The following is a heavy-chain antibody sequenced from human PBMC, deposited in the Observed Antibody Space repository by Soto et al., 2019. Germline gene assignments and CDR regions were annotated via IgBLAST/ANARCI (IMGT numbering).Heavy chain of an antibody. D-gene: IGHD1-26*01. V-gene: IGHV3-48*01. CDR1: GFIFNSYS. Sequence: EVQLVESGGGLVQPGGSLRLSCVASGFIFNSYSMNWVRQAPGKGLEWISYINSGSTSVFYADSVKGRYSISRDNAKNSLYLQMNSLRAEDTAVYYCASSASPDAYRGHGILVTVSS. J-gene: IGHJ4*01. CDR2: INSGSTSV. CDR3: ASSASPDAY.